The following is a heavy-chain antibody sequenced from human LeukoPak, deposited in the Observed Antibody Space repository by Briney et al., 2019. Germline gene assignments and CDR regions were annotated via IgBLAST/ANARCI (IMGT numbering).Heavy chain of an antibody. V-gene: IGHV3-11*01. CDR1: GFTFSDFY. CDR2: IGSSGST. Sequence: GGSLRLSCAASGFTFSDFYMSWIRQAPGKGLECVAFIGSSGSTKYADSVQGRFTISRDNTKNSLCLQVHSLRADDSALYYCATEIGVSAASFDVWGQGTMVTVSS. J-gene: IGHJ3*01. D-gene: IGHD6-13*01. CDR3: ATEIGVSAASFDV.